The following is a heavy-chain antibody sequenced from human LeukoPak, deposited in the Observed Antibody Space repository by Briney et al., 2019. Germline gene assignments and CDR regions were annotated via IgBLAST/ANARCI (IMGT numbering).Heavy chain of an antibody. V-gene: IGHV3-30-3*01. Sequence: GGSLRLSCAASGFTFRNYAMHWVRQAPGKGLEWVAVISYDGSNKYYADSVKGRFTISRDNSKNTLYLQMNSLRAEDTAVYYCARGQWSRQYFDYWGQGTLVTVSS. CDR3: ARGQWSRQYFDY. D-gene: IGHD6-19*01. J-gene: IGHJ4*02. CDR2: ISYDGSNK. CDR1: GFTFRNYA.